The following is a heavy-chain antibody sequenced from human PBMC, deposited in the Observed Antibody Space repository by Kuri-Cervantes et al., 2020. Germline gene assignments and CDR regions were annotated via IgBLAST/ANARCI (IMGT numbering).Heavy chain of an antibody. CDR3: AKERQTYNILTGPVGF. CDR2: ISYDGSHK. V-gene: IGHV3-30-3*01. D-gene: IGHD3-9*01. CDR1: GFTFSSYA. J-gene: IGHJ4*02. Sequence: GESLKISCAASGFTFSSYAMHWVRQAPGKGLEWVAVISYDGSHKYYADSVKGRFTISRDNSKNTLYLQMNSLRAEDTAVYYCAKERQTYNILTGPVGFWGQGTLVTVSS.